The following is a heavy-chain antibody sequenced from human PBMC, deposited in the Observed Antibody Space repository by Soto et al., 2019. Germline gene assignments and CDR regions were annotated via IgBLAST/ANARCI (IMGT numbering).Heavy chain of an antibody. D-gene: IGHD1-26*01. V-gene: IGHV3-11*06. CDR3: ARYKTGGSYYRAFDI. Sequence: GGSLRLSCAASAFRSSDYYMSWIRQAPGKGLDWVSYISISGNNTNYADSVKGRFTISRDNAKNSLYLQMNSLRVEDTAVYYCARYKTGGSYYRAFDIWGQGXMVTVSS. J-gene: IGHJ3*02. CDR1: AFRSSDYY. CDR2: ISISGNNT.